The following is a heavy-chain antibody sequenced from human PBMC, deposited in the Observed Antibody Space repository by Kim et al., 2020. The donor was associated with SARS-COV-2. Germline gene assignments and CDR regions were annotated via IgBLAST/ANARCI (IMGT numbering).Heavy chain of an antibody. CDR3: ARDRGITAAADSSYYYGIDL. CDR2: ICWNSGNK. V-gene: IGHV3-9*01. J-gene: IGHJ6*02. CDR1: GFTFDDYA. D-gene: IGHD6-13*01. Sequence: GGSLRLSCAASGFTFDDYAMHWVRQAPGKGLEWVSGICWNSGNKGYADSVKGRFTISRDNAKNSLYLQMNSLSAEDTALYYCARDRGITAAADSSYYYGIDLWRQETAVTVS.